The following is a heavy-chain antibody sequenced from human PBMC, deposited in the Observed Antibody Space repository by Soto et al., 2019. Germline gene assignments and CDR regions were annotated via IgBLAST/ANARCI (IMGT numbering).Heavy chain of an antibody. D-gene: IGHD3-10*01. Sequence: ASVKVCCKASGYTFTSYYMHWVRQAPGQGLEWMGIINPSGGSTSYAQKFQGRVTMTRDTSTSTVYMELSSLRSEDTAVYYCARDFHGGGPDYWGQGTLVTVSS. J-gene: IGHJ4*02. CDR3: ARDFHGGGPDY. CDR1: GYTFTSYY. V-gene: IGHV1-46*03. CDR2: INPSGGST.